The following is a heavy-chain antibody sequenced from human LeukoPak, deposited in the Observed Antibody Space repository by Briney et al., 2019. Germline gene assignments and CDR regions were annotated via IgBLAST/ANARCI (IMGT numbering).Heavy chain of an antibody. CDR2: IYTSGST. CDR3: AREHYYYYMDV. V-gene: IGHV4-4*07. Sequence: SETLSLTCTVSGGSISSYYWSWIRQPAGKGLEWIGRIYTSGSTNYNPSLKRRVTMPVDTSKNQLSLKLRSVTAADTAVYYCAREHYYYYMDVWGKGTTVTISS. J-gene: IGHJ6*03. CDR1: GGSISSYY.